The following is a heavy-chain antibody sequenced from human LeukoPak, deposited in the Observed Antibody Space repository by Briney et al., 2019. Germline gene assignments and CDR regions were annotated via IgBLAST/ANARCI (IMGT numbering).Heavy chain of an antibody. CDR1: GGTFSSYA. D-gene: IGHD6-19*01. V-gene: IGHV1-69*05. CDR3: ASGGLAVAGGPSLLIFDY. CDR2: IIPIFGTA. Sequence: SVKVSCKASGGTFSSYAISWVRQAPGQGLEWVGGIIPIFGTANYAQKFQVRVTITTDESTNTAYMELSSLRSEDAAVYYCASGGLAVAGGPSLLIFDYWGQGTLVTVSS. J-gene: IGHJ4*02.